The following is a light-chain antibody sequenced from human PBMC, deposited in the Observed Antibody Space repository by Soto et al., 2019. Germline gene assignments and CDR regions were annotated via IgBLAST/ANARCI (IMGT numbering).Light chain of an antibody. CDR2: EGS. V-gene: IGLV2-23*01. CDR1: SSVVGSYNL. J-gene: IGLJ2*01. CDR3: CSNAGRSIVV. Sequence: QSVRTQPASVSGSPGQSITISCTGSSSVVGSYNLVSWYQQHPGKAPKLMIYEGSKRPSGVSNRFSGSKSGSTASLTISGLQADDEADYYCCSNAGRSIVVFGGGTEVTVL.